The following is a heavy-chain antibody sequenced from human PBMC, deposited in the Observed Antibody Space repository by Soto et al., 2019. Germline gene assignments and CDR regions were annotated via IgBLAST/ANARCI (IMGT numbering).Heavy chain of an antibody. CDR3: AKGGFWVHYGMDV. CDR1: GSTFSAFC. D-gene: IGHD2-15*01. CDR2: ISRSGDIT. Sequence: EVQLLESGGALAQPGGSLRLSCAASGSTFSAFCMNCVRQAPGKGLEWVSAISRSGDITYYADSVKGRFTISRDNSKNTLYLEMNSLTGDDTAVYYCAKGGFWVHYGMDVWGQGTTVIVSS. V-gene: IGHV3-23*01. J-gene: IGHJ6*02.